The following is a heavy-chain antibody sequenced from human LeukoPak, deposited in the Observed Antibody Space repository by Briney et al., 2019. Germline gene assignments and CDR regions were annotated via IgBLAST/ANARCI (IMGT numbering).Heavy chain of an antibody. D-gene: IGHD2-2*03. V-gene: IGHV4-59*01. CDR3: ARGIRMDIVVVPAAPLYNWFDP. CDR2: IYYSGST. CDR1: GGPISSYY. J-gene: IGHJ5*02. Sequence: PSETLSLTCTVSGGPISSYYWSWIRQPPGKGLEWIGYIYYSGSTNYNPSLKSRVTISVDTSKNQFSLKLSSVTAADTAVYYCARGIRMDIVVVPAAPLYNWFDPWGQGTLVTVSS.